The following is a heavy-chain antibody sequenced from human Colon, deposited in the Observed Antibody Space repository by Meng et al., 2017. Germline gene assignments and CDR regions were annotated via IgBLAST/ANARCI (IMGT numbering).Heavy chain of an antibody. Sequence: QVQLQGSGPGLVEPSETLSFTATVSGVSINNYYWSWNRQPPGKGLEWIGYIYYSGTTNYHPSLKSRVTISIDTSKNQFSLKLNSVTAADTAVYYCAGDSSGYNWLDPWGQGTLVTVSS. CDR3: AGDSSGYNWLDP. D-gene: IGHD6-19*01. V-gene: IGHV4-59*01. CDR1: GVSINNYY. J-gene: IGHJ5*02. CDR2: IYYSGTT.